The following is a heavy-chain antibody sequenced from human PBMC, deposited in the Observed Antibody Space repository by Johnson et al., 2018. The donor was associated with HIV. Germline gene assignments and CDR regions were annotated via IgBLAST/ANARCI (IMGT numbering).Heavy chain of an antibody. CDR3: TANLVYYEVLTNYFVMVHTDAFDI. V-gene: IGHV3-20*04. D-gene: IGHD3-9*01. CDR1: GFTFSSYG. CDR2: INWNGGST. Sequence: VQLVESGGGVVQPGRSLRLSCAASGFTFSSYGMSWVRQAPGKGLEWVSGINWNGGSTGYADSVKGLFTISRDNAKNSLYLQMNSLRAEDTALYYCTANLVYYEVLTNYFVMVHTDAFDIWGQGTRVTVS. J-gene: IGHJ3*02.